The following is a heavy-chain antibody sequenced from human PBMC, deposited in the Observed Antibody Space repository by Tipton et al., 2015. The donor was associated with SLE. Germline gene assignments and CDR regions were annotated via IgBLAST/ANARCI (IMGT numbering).Heavy chain of an antibody. J-gene: IGHJ4*02. CDR1: GGSISSSSYY. V-gene: IGHV4-39*07. Sequence: GLVKPSETLSLTCNVSGGSISSSSYYWGWIRQPPGKGLEWIGSIYYSGSTYYNPSLKSRVTISVDTSKNQFSLKLNSVTAADTAVYYCARSRGQFTLFGVVINFDYWGQGTLVTVSS. CDR2: IYYSGST. D-gene: IGHD3-3*01. CDR3: ARSRGQFTLFGVVINFDY.